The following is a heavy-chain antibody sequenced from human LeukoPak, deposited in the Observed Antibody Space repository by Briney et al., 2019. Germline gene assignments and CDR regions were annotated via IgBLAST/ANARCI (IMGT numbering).Heavy chain of an antibody. V-gene: IGHV1-18*01. CDR1: GYTFTSYG. Sequence: GASVKVSCKASGYTFTSYGISWVRQAPGQGLEWMGWISGYNGNTNYAQNLQGRVTMTTDTSTSTVYMELRSLRSDDTAVYYCARHPYYYDSSGSVDYWGQGTLVTVSS. D-gene: IGHD3-22*01. CDR3: ARHPYYYDSSGSVDY. CDR2: ISGYNGNT. J-gene: IGHJ4*02.